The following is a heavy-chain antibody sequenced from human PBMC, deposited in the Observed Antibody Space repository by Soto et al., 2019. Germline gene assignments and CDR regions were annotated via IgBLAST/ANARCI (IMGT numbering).Heavy chain of an antibody. CDR3: ARDSRSRNFFDF. CDR1: WFILSSKY. CDR2: LYSGGST. V-gene: IGHV3-53*01. J-gene: IGHJ4*02. Sequence: GGPSRSLASPWFILSSKYMTLVRQAPGKGLEWVSVLYSGGSTYYADSVKGRFTISRDSSKNTLYLQMNSLRAEDTALYYCARDSRSRNFFDFWGQGTLVTVSS. D-gene: IGHD1-26*01.